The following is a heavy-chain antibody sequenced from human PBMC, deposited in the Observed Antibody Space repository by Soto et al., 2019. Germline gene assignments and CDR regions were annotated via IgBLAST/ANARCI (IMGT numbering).Heavy chain of an antibody. CDR3: VREYASEVFDP. CDR1: GGSISSGGHY. Sequence: SETLSLTCTVSGGSISSGGHYWTWIRQHPGKGLEWIGYIYYSGSTYYNPSLKSRVTMSVDTSKNQFSLKLRSVTAADTAVYYCVREYASEVFDPWGQGTLVTVSS. V-gene: IGHV4-31*03. J-gene: IGHJ5*02. CDR2: IYYSGST. D-gene: IGHD2-2*01.